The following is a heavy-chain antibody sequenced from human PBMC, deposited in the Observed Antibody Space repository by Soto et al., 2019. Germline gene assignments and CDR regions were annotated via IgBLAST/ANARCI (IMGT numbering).Heavy chain of an antibody. CDR3: ARGAYDYIWGSYPA. D-gene: IGHD3-16*02. V-gene: IGHV3-21*01. CDR2: ISSSSSYI. CDR1: GFTFSSYS. Sequence: GGSLRLSCAASGFTFSSYSMNWVRQAPGKGLEWVSSISSSSSYIYYADSVKGRFTISRDNAKNSLYLQMNSLRAEDTTVYYCARGAYDYIWGSYPAWGQGTLVTVSS. J-gene: IGHJ5*02.